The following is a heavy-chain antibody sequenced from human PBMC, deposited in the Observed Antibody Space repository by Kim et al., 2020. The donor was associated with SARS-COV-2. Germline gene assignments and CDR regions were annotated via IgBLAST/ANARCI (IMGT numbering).Heavy chain of an antibody. D-gene: IGHD3-9*01. CDR3: AKDPGVLTGYYMDY. J-gene: IGHJ4*02. CDR1: GFPFSYFG. Sequence: GGSLRLSCVASGFPFSYFGMHWVRQAPGKGLEWVADISYDGSEKYYADSVKGRFTISRDNSKSTLYLQMNSLGAEDTAVYYCAKDPGVLTGYYMDYWGQGTLLTVPS. CDR2: ISYDGSEK. V-gene: IGHV3-30*18.